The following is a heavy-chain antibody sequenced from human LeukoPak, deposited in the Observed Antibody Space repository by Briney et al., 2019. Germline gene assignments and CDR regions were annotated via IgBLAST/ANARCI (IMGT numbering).Heavy chain of an antibody. CDR2: IESDGSTT. D-gene: IGHD1-26*01. CDR3: ARDAMGGRPDY. J-gene: IGHJ4*02. Sequence: GGSLRLSCAASGFTFSSYWIHWVRQTPGTGLVWVSRIESDGSTTNYADSVKGRFTISRDNAKNTLYLQMNSLRAEDTAVYYCARDAMGGRPDYWGQGTLVTVSS. V-gene: IGHV3-74*01. CDR1: GFTFSSYW.